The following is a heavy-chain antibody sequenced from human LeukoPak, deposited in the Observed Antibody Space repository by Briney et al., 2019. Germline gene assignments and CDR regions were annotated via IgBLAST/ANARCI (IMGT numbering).Heavy chain of an antibody. D-gene: IGHD3-22*01. Sequence: PGGSLRLSCAASGFTFSSYSMNWVRQAPGKGLEWVSSISSSSSYIYYADSVKGRFTISRDNAKNSLYLQMNSLRAEDTAVYYCARDGRSYYYDSSGYYSGMDVWGQGTTVTVSS. CDR1: GFTFSSYS. V-gene: IGHV3-21*01. CDR3: ARDGRSYYYDSSGYYSGMDV. J-gene: IGHJ6*02. CDR2: ISSSSSYI.